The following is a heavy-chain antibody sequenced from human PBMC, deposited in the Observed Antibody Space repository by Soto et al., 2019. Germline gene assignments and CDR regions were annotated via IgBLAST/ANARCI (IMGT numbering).Heavy chain of an antibody. CDR3: AKDSGPRQAGTEYFDY. D-gene: IGHD6-13*01. CDR1: GFTFSSYA. Sequence: PGGSLRLSCAASGFTFSSYAMSWVRQAPGKGLEWVSAISGSGGSTYYADSVKGRFTISRDNSKNTLYLQMNSLRAEDTAVYYCAKDSGPRQAGTEYFDYWGQGTLVTVSS. J-gene: IGHJ4*02. CDR2: ISGSGGST. V-gene: IGHV3-23*01.